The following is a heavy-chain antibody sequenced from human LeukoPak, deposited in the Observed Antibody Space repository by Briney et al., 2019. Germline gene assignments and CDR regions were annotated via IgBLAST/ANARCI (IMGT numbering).Heavy chain of an antibody. Sequence: GASVKVSFKASGYTFTSYGISWARQAPGQGLEWMGWISAYNGNTNYAQKLQGRVTMTTDTSTSTAYMELRSLRSDDTAVYYCARDLNWWDIAVAGILAYWGQGTLVTVSS. CDR2: ISAYNGNT. CDR3: ARDLNWWDIAVAGILAY. CDR1: GYTFTSYG. D-gene: IGHD6-19*01. V-gene: IGHV1-18*01. J-gene: IGHJ4*02.